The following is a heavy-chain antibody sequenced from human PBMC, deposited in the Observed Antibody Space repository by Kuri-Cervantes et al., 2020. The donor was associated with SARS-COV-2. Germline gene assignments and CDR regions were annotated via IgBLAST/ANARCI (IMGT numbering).Heavy chain of an antibody. Sequence: GGSLRLSCAASGFTFSNYAMSWVRQVPGKGLEWVSVISYHGHDTYYADSVKGRFTISRDSSKDTLYLQMNSLRAEDTAIYYCAKGFMEIPPTRYYDPWGQGTLVTVSS. CDR2: ISYHGHDT. J-gene: IGHJ5*02. D-gene: IGHD3-10*01. CDR1: GFTFSNYA. CDR3: AKGFMEIPPTRYYDP. V-gene: IGHV3-23*01.